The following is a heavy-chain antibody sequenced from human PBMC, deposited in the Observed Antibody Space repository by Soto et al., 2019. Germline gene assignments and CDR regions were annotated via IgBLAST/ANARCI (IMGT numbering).Heavy chain of an antibody. J-gene: IGHJ3*02. CDR2: IIPIFGTA. Sequence: SVKVSCKASGYSFTSYGISWVRQAPGQGLEWMGGIIPIFGTANYAQKFQGRVTITADESTSTAYMELSSLRSEDTAVYYCARVSGYYYDSIGGAFDIWG. V-gene: IGHV1-69*13. CDR1: GYSFTSYG. CDR3: ARVSGYYYDSIGGAFDI. D-gene: IGHD3-22*01.